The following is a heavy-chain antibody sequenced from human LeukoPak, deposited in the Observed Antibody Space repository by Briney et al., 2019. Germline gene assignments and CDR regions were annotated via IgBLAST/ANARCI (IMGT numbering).Heavy chain of an antibody. D-gene: IGHD1-26*01. V-gene: IGHV3-21*04. Sequence: GGSLRLSCAASGFTFSNAWMSWVRQAPGKGLEWVSSISSSSSYIYYADSVKGRFTISRDNAKNSLYLQMNSLKTEDTAVYYCARSQSRSYPPIDSWGQGTLVTVSS. CDR1: GFTFSNAW. CDR2: ISSSSSYI. CDR3: ARSQSRSYPPIDS. J-gene: IGHJ4*02.